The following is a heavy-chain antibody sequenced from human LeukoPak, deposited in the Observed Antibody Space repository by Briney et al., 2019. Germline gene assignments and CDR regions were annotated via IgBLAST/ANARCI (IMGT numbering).Heavy chain of an antibody. D-gene: IGHD4-17*01. CDR2: IYYSGST. CDR1: GGSISGYY. Sequence: SETLSLTCTVSGGSISGYYWSWIRQPPGKGLEWIGYIYYSGSTNYNPSLKSRVTISVDTSKNQFSLKLSSVTAADTAVYYCARDHLSRTVTTASYGMDVWGQGTTVTVSS. CDR3: ARDHLSRTVTTASYGMDV. J-gene: IGHJ6*02. V-gene: IGHV4-59*01.